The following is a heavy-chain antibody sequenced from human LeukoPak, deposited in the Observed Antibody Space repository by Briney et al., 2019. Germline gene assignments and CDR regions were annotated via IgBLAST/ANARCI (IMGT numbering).Heavy chain of an antibody. CDR2: ISGSGGST. V-gene: IGHV3-23*01. CDR3: AKDIRDYEVLTGSGGIDY. J-gene: IGHJ4*02. CDR1: GFTFWNYA. D-gene: IGHD3-9*01. Sequence: GGSLRLSCAASGFTFWNYAMTWVRQAPGKGLEWVSGISGSGGSTYYADSLKGRFTISRDNSKSTLFLQMNSLRAEDTAVYFCAKDIRDYEVLTGSGGIDYWGQGTLVTVDS.